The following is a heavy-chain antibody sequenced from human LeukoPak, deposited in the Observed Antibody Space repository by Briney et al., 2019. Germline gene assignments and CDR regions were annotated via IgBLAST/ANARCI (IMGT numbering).Heavy chain of an antibody. D-gene: IGHD6-13*01. CDR1: GFTFSSYS. Sequence: GGSLRLSCAASGFTFSSYSMNWVRQAPGKGLVWVSRINSDGNNPSYADSVKGRFTISRDTAKNTLYLQMNSLRAEDTAVYYCALAVDGFDYWGQGTLVTVSS. V-gene: IGHV3-74*01. CDR3: ALAVDGFDY. CDR2: INSDGNNP. J-gene: IGHJ4*02.